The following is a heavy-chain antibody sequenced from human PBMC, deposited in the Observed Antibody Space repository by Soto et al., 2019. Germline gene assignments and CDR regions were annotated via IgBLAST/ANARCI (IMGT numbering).Heavy chain of an antibody. V-gene: IGHV3-23*01. CDR1: GFTFRKHA. D-gene: IGHD3-10*02. J-gene: IGHJ4*02. CDR2: ITASGSAT. Sequence: EVQVLESGGALVQPGGSLRLSCAASGFTFRKHAMTWVRQAPGQGLEYVSSITASGSATFYAASVRGRFAISRDNAKNTLYLQMSSLRAEDTALYFCAKDVAVRGIDSWGQGTLVTVSS. CDR3: AKDVAVRGIDS.